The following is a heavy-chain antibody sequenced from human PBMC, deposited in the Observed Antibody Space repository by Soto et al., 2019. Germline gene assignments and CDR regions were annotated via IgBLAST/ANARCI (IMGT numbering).Heavy chain of an antibody. CDR2: FDPEDGET. D-gene: IGHD3-10*01. CDR3: ATTDGRFGELRGKGFDY. J-gene: IGHJ4*02. Sequence: QVQLVQSGAEVKKPGASVKVSCKVSGYTLTELSMHWVRQAPGKGLEWMGGFDPEDGETIYAQKFQGKVTINENTSTATADMDLSSLRTEDTAVYYCATTDGRFGELRGKGFDYWGQGTLVTVSS. V-gene: IGHV1-24*01. CDR1: GYTLTELS.